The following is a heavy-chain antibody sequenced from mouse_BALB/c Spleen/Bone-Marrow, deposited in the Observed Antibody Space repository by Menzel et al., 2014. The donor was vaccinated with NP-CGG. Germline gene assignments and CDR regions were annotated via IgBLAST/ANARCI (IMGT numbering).Heavy chain of an antibody. J-gene: IGHJ1*01. CDR1: GFNTKDTY. CDR2: IDPANGNT. CDR3: ARYDYGWYFYV. Sequence: VHVKQSGAELVKPGASVKLSCTASGFNTKDTYMHWVKQRPEQGLEWIGRIDPANGNTKYDPKFQGKATITADTSSNTAYLQLSSLTSEDTAVYYCARYDYGWYFYVWGAGTTVTVSS. D-gene: IGHD1-1*01. V-gene: IGHV14-3*02.